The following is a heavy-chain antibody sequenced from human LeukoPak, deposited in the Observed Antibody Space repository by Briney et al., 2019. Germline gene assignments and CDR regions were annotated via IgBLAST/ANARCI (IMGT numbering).Heavy chain of an antibody. CDR2: INDDETST. D-gene: IGHD1-26*01. V-gene: IGHV3-74*01. J-gene: IGHJ4*02. CDR1: GFSFSSSW. Sequence: SGGSLRLSCAASGFSFSSSWMHWVRQVPGKGLEWVSRINDDETSTTYAESVKGRFTISRDNAKNTLFLQMNSLRGEDTAVYYCATTGSGSYYDYWGQVTLVTVSS. CDR3: ATTGSGSYYDY.